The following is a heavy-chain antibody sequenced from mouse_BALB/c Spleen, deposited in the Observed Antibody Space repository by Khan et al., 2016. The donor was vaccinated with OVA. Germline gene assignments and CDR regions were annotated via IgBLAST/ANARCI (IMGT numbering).Heavy chain of an antibody. V-gene: IGHV1-4*01. D-gene: IGHD2-14*01. CDR3: VRDGAYHRNDGWFAY. J-gene: IGHJ3*01. Sequence: QVQLQQSGAELARPGASVKMSCKASGYTFTSYTIHWIKKRPGQGLEWIGYINPSNAYTNYNQKFKDKAKLTTDKSSTTAYLQLSSLTSDDAAVYNCVRDGAYHRNDGWFAYWGQGTLVTVSA. CDR1: GYTFTSYT. CDR2: INPSNAYT.